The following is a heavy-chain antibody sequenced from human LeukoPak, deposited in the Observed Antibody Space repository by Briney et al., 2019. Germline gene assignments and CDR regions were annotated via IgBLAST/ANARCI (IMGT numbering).Heavy chain of an antibody. J-gene: IGHJ5*02. D-gene: IGHD1-26*01. V-gene: IGHV3-21*01. CDR3: AREGVGRGFDP. CDR1: GFTFSSYS. CDR2: ISSSSSYM. Sequence: PGGSLRLSCAASGFTFSSYSMNWVRQAPGKGLEWVSSISSSSSYMYYADSVKGRFTISRDNAKNSLYLRMNSLRAEDTAVYYCAREGVGRGFDPWGQGTLVTVSS.